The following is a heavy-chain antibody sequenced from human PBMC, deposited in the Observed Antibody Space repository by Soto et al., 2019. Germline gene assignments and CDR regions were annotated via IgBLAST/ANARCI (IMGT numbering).Heavy chain of an antibody. V-gene: IGHV3-21*01. CDR1: GCTFSSYA. D-gene: IGHD3-10*01. J-gene: IGHJ5*02. CDR2: ISNSGSSI. Sequence: GGSLRLSCTASGCTFSSYAMSWVRQAPGKGLEWVSAISNSGSSIDYADSVNGRLTISRDNAKTSLYLQMNSLRAEDTALYYCERDAHYPQGRWVTLDLWGQGTLVTVSS. CDR3: ERDAHYPQGRWVTLDL.